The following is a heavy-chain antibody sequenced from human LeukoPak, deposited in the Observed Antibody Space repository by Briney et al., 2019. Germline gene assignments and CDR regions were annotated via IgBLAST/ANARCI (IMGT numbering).Heavy chain of an antibody. CDR3: ARDLWSTGAGIFDY. CDR1: GDSISSGHFY. D-gene: IGHD2-21*01. V-gene: IGHV4-39*07. Sequence: SETLFLTCTISGDSISSGHFYWGWIRQPPGKGLEWIGSIYSNGNSKYTPSLESRVSISVDTSKNSFSLRLTSVTAADTAMYFCARDLWSTGAGIFDYWGQGALVTVSS. J-gene: IGHJ4*02. CDR2: IYSNGNS.